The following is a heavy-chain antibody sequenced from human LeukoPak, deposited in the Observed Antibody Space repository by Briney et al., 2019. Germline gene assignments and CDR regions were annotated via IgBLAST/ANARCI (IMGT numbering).Heavy chain of an antibody. D-gene: IGHD6-19*01. CDR3: ASGINYNSGWYGSFDS. CDR1: GYTFTDYY. J-gene: IGHJ4*02. CDR2: INPNTGGT. Sequence: ASLKVSCKASGYTFTDYYMHWVRHAPGQGLEWIGLINPNTGGTNYPQKFEGRVTMTRDTSISTAYMELTRLRSDDTAVYYCASGINYNSGWYGSFDSWGQGTLVTVSS. V-gene: IGHV1-2*02.